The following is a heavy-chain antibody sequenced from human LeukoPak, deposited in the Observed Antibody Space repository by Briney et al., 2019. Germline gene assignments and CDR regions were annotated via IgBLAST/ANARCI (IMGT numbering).Heavy chain of an antibody. Sequence: SVKVSCKASGGTFSSYAISWVRQAPGQGLEWMGRIIPILGIANYAQKFQGRVTITADKSTSTAYMELSSLRSEDTAVYYCARDPDDYGDYAPFDYWGQGTLVTVSS. CDR3: ARDPDDYGDYAPFDY. J-gene: IGHJ4*02. CDR1: GGTFSSYA. V-gene: IGHV1-69*04. D-gene: IGHD4-17*01. CDR2: IIPILGIA.